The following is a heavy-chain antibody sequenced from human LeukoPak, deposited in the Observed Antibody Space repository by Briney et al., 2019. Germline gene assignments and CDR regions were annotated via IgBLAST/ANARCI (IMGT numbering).Heavy chain of an antibody. CDR3: ARSTAAARTTLDY. CDR2: IYHSGST. V-gene: IGHV4-4*02. D-gene: IGHD6-6*01. J-gene: IGHJ4*02. Sequence: SGTLSLTCAVSGGSISSSNWWSWVRQPPGKGLEWIGEIYHSGSTNYNPSLKSRVTISVDTSKNQFSLKLSSVTAADTAVYYCARSTAAARTTLDYWGQGTLVTVSS. CDR1: GGSISSSNW.